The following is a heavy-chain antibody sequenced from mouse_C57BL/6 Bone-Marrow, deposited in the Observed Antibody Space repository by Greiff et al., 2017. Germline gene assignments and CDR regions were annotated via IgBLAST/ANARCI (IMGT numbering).Heavy chain of an antibody. CDR1: GYAFSSSW. CDR3: ARSGIYYGYDRDAMDY. Sequence: QVQLQQSGPELVKPGASVKISCKASGYAFSSSWMNWVKQRPGKGLEWIGRIYPGDGDTNYNGKFKGKATLTADKSSSTAYMQLSSLTSEDSAVYFCARSGIYYGYDRDAMDYWGQGT. D-gene: IGHD2-2*01. V-gene: IGHV1-82*01. CDR2: IYPGDGDT. J-gene: IGHJ4*01.